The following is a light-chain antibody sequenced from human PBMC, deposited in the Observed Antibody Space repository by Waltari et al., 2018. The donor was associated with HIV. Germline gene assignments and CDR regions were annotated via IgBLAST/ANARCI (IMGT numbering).Light chain of an antibody. J-gene: IGLJ1*01. Sequence: QSVLTQPPSMSGAPGQRVTISCTGSSSNIGAGYDVHWYQRLPGTAPKLLIFSNNNRPSGVPDRFSGSKSGTSASLAITGLQAEDEADYYCHAYDSTLTVYVFGTGTKVTV. CDR2: SNN. V-gene: IGLV1-40*01. CDR3: HAYDSTLTVYV. CDR1: SSNIGAGYD.